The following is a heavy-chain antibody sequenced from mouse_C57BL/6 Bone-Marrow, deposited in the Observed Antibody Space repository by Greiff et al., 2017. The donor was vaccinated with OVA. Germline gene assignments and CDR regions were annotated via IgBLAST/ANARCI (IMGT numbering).Heavy chain of an antibody. Sequence: QVHVKQPGTELVKPGASVKLSCKASGYTFTSYWMHWVKQRPGQGLEWIGNINPSNGGTNYNEKFKSKATLTVDKSSSTAYMQLSSLTSEDSAVYYCASPYGNYVWYAMDYWGQGTSVTVSS. V-gene: IGHV1-53*01. CDR1: GYTFTSYW. J-gene: IGHJ4*01. D-gene: IGHD2-1*01. CDR3: ASPYGNYVWYAMDY. CDR2: INPSNGGT.